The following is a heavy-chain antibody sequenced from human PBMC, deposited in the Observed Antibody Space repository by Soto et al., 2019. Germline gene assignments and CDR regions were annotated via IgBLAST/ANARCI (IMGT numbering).Heavy chain of an antibody. V-gene: IGHV4-59*01. D-gene: IGHD3-22*01. Sequence: KPSETLSLTCTVSGGSMNTFYWSWVRQSPGKGLEWIGYIYFRGTTHYHPSLQSRVSISIDTSQNQFSLKLNSMTTADTAVYYCARSSGYATPLDQWGQGTLVTVSS. CDR3: ARSSGYATPLDQ. J-gene: IGHJ4*02. CDR2: IYFRGTT. CDR1: GGSMNTFY.